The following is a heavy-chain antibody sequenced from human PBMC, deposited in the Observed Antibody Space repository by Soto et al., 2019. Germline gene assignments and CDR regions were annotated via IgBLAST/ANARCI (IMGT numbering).Heavy chain of an antibody. J-gene: IGHJ4*02. CDR1: GGTISSYY. Sequence: LSLTCTVSGGTISSYYWSWIRQPPGKGLEWIGYIYYSGSTNYNPSLKSRVTISVDTSNNQFSLKLSSVTAADTAVYYCARAISYGSGSPVGYWGQGTLVTVSS. CDR2: IYYSGST. D-gene: IGHD3-10*01. CDR3: ARAISYGSGSPVGY. V-gene: IGHV4-59*01.